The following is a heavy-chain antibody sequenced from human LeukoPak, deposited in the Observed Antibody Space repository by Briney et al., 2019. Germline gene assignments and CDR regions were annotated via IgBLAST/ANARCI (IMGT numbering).Heavy chain of an antibody. V-gene: IGHV1-2*02. CDR3: VTTSVTHTRDP. J-gene: IGHJ5*02. CDR2: INPHSRAT. D-gene: IGHD5/OR15-5a*01. Sequence: ASVKVSCKASRYTFTSYYMHWVRQAPGRGLEWVGWINPHSRATHYAQRFRGRVTMEASITTGYMELNSLTSDDTAVYYCVTTSVTHTRDPWGQGTLVTVSS. CDR1: RYTFTSYY.